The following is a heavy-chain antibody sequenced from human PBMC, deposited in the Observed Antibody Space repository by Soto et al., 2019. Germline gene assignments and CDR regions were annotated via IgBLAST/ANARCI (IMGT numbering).Heavy chain of an antibody. V-gene: IGHV1-18*04. CDR2: ISAYNGNT. Sequence: QVQLVQSGAEVKKPGASVKVSCKASGYTFTSYGISWVRQAPGQGLEWMGWISAYNGNTNYAQKLQGRVTMTTDTSTRTAYMELRSLRSDDTAVYYCAREDNYDFWSGYLTSYYGMDVWGQGTTVTVSS. CDR3: AREDNYDFWSGYLTSYYGMDV. J-gene: IGHJ6*02. D-gene: IGHD3-3*01. CDR1: GYTFTSYG.